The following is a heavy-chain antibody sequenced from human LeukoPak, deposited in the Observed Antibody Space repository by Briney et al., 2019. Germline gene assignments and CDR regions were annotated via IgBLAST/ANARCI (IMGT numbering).Heavy chain of an antibody. J-gene: IGHJ4*02. Sequence: GGSLRLSCAASGFTFSSYVMSWVRQAPGKGLEWVSAISGSGGSTYYADSVKGRFTISRDNSKNTLYLQMNSLRAEDTAVYYCAKSPSMVRGYFDYWGQGTLVTVSS. CDR2: ISGSGGST. CDR3: AKSPSMVRGYFDY. CDR1: GFTFSSYV. V-gene: IGHV3-23*01. D-gene: IGHD3-10*01.